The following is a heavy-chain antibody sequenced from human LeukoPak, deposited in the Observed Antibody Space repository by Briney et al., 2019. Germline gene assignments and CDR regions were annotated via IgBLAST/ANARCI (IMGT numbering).Heavy chain of an antibody. D-gene: IGHD3-10*01. CDR2: ISYDGSNK. V-gene: IGHV3-30-3*01. J-gene: IGHJ4*02. CDR1: GFTFSSYA. CDR3: AARYYYGSGSTDDY. Sequence: PGRSLRLSCAASGFTFSSYAMHWVRQAPGKGLEWVAVISYDGSNKYYADSVKGRFTISRDNSKNTLYLQMNSLRAEDTAVYYCAARYYYGSGSTDDYWGQGTLVTVSS.